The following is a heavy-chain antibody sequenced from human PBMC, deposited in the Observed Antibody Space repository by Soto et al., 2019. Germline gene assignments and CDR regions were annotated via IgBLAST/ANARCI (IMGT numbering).Heavy chain of an antibody. D-gene: IGHD2-2*02. Sequence: PGGSLRLSCAVSGFNLNDFGIHWVRQAPGKGLEWVAVIWYDGNRKNYVDSVKGRFTISRDSSKNTVYLQMNNLRVEDTAVYYCAKENTPPYFDSWGQGALVTVSS. CDR3: AKENTPPYFDS. J-gene: IGHJ4*02. CDR1: GFNLNDFG. V-gene: IGHV3-33*06. CDR2: IWYDGNRK.